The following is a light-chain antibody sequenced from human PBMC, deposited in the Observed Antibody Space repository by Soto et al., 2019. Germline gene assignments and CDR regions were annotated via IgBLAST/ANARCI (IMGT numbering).Light chain of an antibody. Sequence: QSALTQPASVSGSPGQSITISCTGTSSDVGGYNYVSWYQQHPANAPKLMIYEVSHRPSGVSNRFSGSTSGNTASLTISVLQDEDEDDYYSSSYTSSSTHVFGTGTKLTV. CDR3: SSYTSSSTHV. CDR1: SSDVGGYNY. V-gene: IGLV2-14*01. J-gene: IGLJ1*01. CDR2: EVS.